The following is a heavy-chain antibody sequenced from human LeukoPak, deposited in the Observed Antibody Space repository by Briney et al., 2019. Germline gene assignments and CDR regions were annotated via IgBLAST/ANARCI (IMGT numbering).Heavy chain of an antibody. CDR1: GGSISSSSYY. V-gene: IGHV4-39*01. CDR3: ATPTGVRLLDAFDI. J-gene: IGHJ3*02. Sequence: SETLSLTCTVSGGSISSSSYYWGWIRQPPGKGLAWIGSIYYSGSTYYNPSLKSRVTISVDTSKNQFSLKLSSVTAADTAAYYRATPTGVRLLDAFDIWGQGTMVTVSS. D-gene: IGHD4/OR15-4a*01. CDR2: IYYSGST.